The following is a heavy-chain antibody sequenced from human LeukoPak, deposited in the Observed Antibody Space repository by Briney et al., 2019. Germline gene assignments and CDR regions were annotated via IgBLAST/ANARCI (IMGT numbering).Heavy chain of an antibody. CDR2: IWYDGSNK. J-gene: IGHJ4*02. D-gene: IGHD2-15*01. Sequence: GGSLRLSCAAPGFTFSSYGMHWVRQAPGKGLEWVASIWYDGSNKFHADSVKGRFTISRDNSKNALYLQMNSLRAEDTAEYYCARGWSYFDYWGQGALVTVSS. V-gene: IGHV3-33*01. CDR3: ARGWSYFDY. CDR1: GFTFSSYG.